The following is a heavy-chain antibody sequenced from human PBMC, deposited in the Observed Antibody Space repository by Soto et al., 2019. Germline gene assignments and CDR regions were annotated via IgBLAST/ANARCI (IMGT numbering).Heavy chain of an antibody. Sequence: EVQLVETGGGLIQPGGSLRLSCAVSGFTVSHNHMTWVRQAPGKGLEWVSAISGSGGSTYYADSVKGRFTISRDNSKNTLYLQMNSLRAEDTAVYYCAKQRFDYWGQGTLVTVSS. CDR2: ISGSGGST. CDR3: AKQRFDY. V-gene: IGHV3-23*04. J-gene: IGHJ4*02. D-gene: IGHD6-25*01. CDR1: GFTVSHNH.